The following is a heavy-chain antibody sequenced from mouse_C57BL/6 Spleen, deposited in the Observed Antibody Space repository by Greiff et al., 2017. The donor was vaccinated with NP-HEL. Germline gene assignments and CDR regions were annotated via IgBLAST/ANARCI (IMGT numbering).Heavy chain of an antibody. J-gene: IGHJ1*03. CDR1: GYTFTSYW. CDR2: IYPGSGST. V-gene: IGHV1-55*01. Sequence: QVQLQQPGAELVKPGASVKMSCKASGYTFTSYWITWVKQRPGQGLEWIGDIYPGSGSTNYNEKFKSKATLTVDTSSSTAYLQLSSLTSEDSAVYYCARGINYYGSSYLDGYFDVWGTGTTVTVSS. CDR3: ARGINYYGSSYLDGYFDV. D-gene: IGHD1-1*01.